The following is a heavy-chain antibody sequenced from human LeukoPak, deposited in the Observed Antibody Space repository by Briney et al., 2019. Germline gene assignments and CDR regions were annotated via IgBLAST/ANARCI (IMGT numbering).Heavy chain of an antibody. Sequence: SETLSLTCIVSGASVITGDYYWGWVRQPPGKGLEWLGSTYRIPPLKSRVTISVDTSRNQFSLRLRSVTAADTALYFCARVFGLYQEAMDVWGPGTTVTVSS. V-gene: IGHV4-39*07. CDR3: ARVFGLYQEAMDV. CDR2: GST. D-gene: IGHD3/OR15-3a*01. CDR1: GASVITGDYY. J-gene: IGHJ6*02.